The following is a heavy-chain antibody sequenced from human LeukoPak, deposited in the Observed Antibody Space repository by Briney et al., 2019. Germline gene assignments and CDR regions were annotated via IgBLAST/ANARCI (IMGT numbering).Heavy chain of an antibody. Sequence: GGSLRLSCAASGFIFSNYGMHWVRQAPGKGLEWVALIWYDGRNKYYVDSVKGRFTISRDNAKNSLYLQMNSLRDEDTAVYYCARAVGWLQSLDYWGQGTLVTVSS. V-gene: IGHV3-33*01. J-gene: IGHJ4*02. D-gene: IGHD5-24*01. CDR2: IWYDGRNK. CDR1: GFIFSNYG. CDR3: ARAVGWLQSLDY.